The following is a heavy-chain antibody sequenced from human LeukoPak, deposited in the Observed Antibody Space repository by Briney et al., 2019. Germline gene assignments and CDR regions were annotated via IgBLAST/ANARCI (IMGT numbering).Heavy chain of an antibody. CDR1: GGSITSGPYY. V-gene: IGHV4-61*02. D-gene: IGHD3-22*01. CDR3: ARASDYYGSSGYKGAFDI. CDR2: IHSGGST. J-gene: IGHJ3*02. Sequence: SETLSLTCTVSGGSITSGPYYWSWIRRPAGKGLEWIGRIHSGGSTRYNASLKSRVTISLDTSKNQVSLKLTSMTAADTAVYYCARASDYYGSSGYKGAFDIWGQGTMVTVSS.